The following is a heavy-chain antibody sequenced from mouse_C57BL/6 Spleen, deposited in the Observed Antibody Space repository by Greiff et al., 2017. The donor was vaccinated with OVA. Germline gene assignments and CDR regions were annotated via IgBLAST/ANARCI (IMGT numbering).Heavy chain of an antibody. CDR2: IYPGDGDT. CDR1: GYAFSSSW. D-gene: IGHD4-1*01. Sequence: VHLVESGPELVKPGASVKISCKASGYAFSSSWMNWVKQRPGKGLEWIGRIYPGDGDTNYNGKFKGKATLTADKSSSTAYMQLSSLTSEDSAVYFCASRFLLTGLDYWGQGTTLTVSS. V-gene: IGHV1-82*01. CDR3: ASRFLLTGLDY. J-gene: IGHJ2*01.